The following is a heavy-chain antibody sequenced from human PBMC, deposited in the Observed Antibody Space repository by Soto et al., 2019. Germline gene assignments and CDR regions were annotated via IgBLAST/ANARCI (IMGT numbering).Heavy chain of an antibody. V-gene: IGHV4-59*01. Sequence: SETLSLTCSVSGDSLRSYYWSWIRQPPGKGLEWITYIYNGGGPIHNPSLTSRVTVSLDKSKNQVSLRLSSVTAADTAVYYCARASGPYGYYYFDSWGQGTLVTVSS. CDR3: ARASGPYGYYYFDS. D-gene: IGHD5-12*01. J-gene: IGHJ4*02. CDR2: IYNGGGP. CDR1: GDSLRSYY.